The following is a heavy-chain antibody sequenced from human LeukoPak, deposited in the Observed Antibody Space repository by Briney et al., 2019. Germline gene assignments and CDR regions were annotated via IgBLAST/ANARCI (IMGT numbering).Heavy chain of an antibody. CDR1: GYTFTGYY. CDR2: INPNSGGT. Sequence: ASVKVSCKASGYTFTGYYMHWVRQAPGQGLEWMGWINPNSGGTNYAQKFQGRVTMTRDTSISTAYMELSRLRSDDTAVYYCARGPGDYDILTGYYPLANTFDYWGQGTLVTVSS. D-gene: IGHD3-9*01. V-gene: IGHV1-2*02. J-gene: IGHJ4*02. CDR3: ARGPGDYDILTGYYPLANTFDY.